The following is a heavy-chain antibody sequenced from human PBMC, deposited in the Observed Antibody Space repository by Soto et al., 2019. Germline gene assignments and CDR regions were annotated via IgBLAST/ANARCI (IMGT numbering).Heavy chain of an antibody. D-gene: IGHD3-3*01. Sequence: ASVKVSCKASGYTFTGYYMHWVRQAPGQGLEWMGWINPNSGGTNYAQKFQGRVTMTRDTSISTAYMELSRLRSDDTAVYYCVRSQNVGLRFLEWLSPPDYWGQGTLVTVSS. CDR1: GYTFTGYY. CDR2: INPNSGGT. CDR3: VRSQNVGLRFLEWLSPPDY. V-gene: IGHV1-2*02. J-gene: IGHJ4*02.